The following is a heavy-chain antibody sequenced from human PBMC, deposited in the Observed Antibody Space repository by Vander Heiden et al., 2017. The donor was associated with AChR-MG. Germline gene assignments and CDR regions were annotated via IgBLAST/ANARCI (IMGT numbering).Heavy chain of an antibody. J-gene: IGHJ4*02. V-gene: IGHV3-30*01. CDR3: AREGVLYWEGYCSGGSCWGRGQDY. Sequence: KGRFTISRDNSKNTLYLQMNSLRAEDTAVYYCAREGVLYWEGYCSGGSCWGRGQDYWGQGTLVTVSS. D-gene: IGHD2-15*01.